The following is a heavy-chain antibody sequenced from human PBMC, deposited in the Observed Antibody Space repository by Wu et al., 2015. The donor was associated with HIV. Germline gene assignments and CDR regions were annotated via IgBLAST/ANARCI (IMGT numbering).Heavy chain of an antibody. V-gene: IGHV1-2*02. Sequence: QVQLVQSGAEVKKPGASVKVSCKASGYTFTGYYMHWVRQAPGQGLEWMGWINPNSGGTNYAQKFQGRVTMTRDTSISTAYMELSRLRSDDTAVYYCARDYFPLWFGELYDYWGQGTLVTVSS. D-gene: IGHD3-10*01. J-gene: IGHJ4*02. CDR1: GYTFTGYY. CDR2: INPNSGGT. CDR3: ARDYFPLWFGELYDY.